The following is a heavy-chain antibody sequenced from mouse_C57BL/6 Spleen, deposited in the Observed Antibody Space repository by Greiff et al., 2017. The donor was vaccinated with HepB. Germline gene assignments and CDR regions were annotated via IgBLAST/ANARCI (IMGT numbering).Heavy chain of an antibody. Sequence: EVQRVESGGGLVKPGGSLKLSCAASGFTFSSYAMSWVRQTPEKRLEWVATISDGGSYTYYPDNVKGRFTISRDNAKNNLYLQMSHLKSEDTAMYYCAREKYYYGSSPYYFDYWGQGTTLTVSS. J-gene: IGHJ2*01. CDR3: AREKYYYGSSPYYFDY. V-gene: IGHV5-4*01. CDR1: GFTFSSYA. CDR2: ISDGGSYT. D-gene: IGHD1-1*01.